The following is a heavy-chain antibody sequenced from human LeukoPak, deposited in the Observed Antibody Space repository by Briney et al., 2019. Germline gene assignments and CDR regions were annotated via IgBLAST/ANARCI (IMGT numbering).Heavy chain of an antibody. V-gene: IGHV4-34*01. J-gene: IGHJ5*02. CDR2: INHSGST. CDR1: GGSFSGYY. D-gene: IGHD2-2*01. CDR3: ARGSYLGYCSSTSCHRGIAGFDP. Sequence: PSETLSLTCAVYGGSFSGYYWSWIRQPPGKGLEWIGEINHSGSTNYNPSLKSRVTISVDTSKNQFSLKLSSVTAADTAVYYCARGSYLGYCSSTSCHRGIAGFDPWGQGTLVTVSS.